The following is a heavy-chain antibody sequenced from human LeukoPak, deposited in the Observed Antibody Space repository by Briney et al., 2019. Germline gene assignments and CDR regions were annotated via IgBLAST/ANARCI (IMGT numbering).Heavy chain of an antibody. J-gene: IGHJ4*02. V-gene: IGHV4-59*01. CDR2: IYYSGST. Sequence: SETLSLTCTVSGGSISSYYWSWLRQPPGKGLEWIGYIYYSGSTNYNPSLKSRVTISVDTSKNQFSLKLSSVTAADTAVYYCARVRYYYDSSGYYPRELDYWGQGTLVTVSS. CDR3: ARVRYYYDSSGYYPRELDY. D-gene: IGHD3-22*01. CDR1: GGSISSYY.